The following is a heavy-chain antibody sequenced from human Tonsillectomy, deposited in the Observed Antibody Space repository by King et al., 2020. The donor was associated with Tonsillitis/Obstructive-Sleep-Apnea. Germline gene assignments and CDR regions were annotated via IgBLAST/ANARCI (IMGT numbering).Heavy chain of an antibody. CDR1: GGSISSYY. CDR2: IYSSGST. V-gene: IGHV4-4*09. J-gene: IGHJ3*02. Sequence: VQLQESGPGLVKPSETLSLTCSVSGGSISSYYWNWIRPPPGKGLEWIGYIYSSGSTKYNPSLKSRVIISVDTSKNQFSLKLSSVTAADTAVYYCARRPLNRRFLEWLGAFDIWGQGTMVTVSS. D-gene: IGHD3-3*01. CDR3: ARRPLNRRFLEWLGAFDI.